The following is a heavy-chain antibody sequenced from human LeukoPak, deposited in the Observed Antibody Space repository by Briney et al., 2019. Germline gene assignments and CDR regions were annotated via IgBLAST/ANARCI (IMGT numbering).Heavy chain of an antibody. CDR1: GGPFSGYY. V-gene: IGHV4-34*01. CDR2: INHSAST. Sequence: SETLSLTCAVYGGPFSGYYWSWIRQPPGKGLEWIGEINHSASTNYNPSLKSRVTISVDTSKNQFSLKLSSVTAADTAVYYCARGGHYYDSSGYLHWFDPWGQGTLVTVSS. CDR3: ARGGHYYDSSGYLHWFDP. J-gene: IGHJ5*02. D-gene: IGHD3-22*01.